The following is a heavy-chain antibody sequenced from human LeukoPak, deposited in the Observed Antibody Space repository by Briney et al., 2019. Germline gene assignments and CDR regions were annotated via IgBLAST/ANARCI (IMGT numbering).Heavy chain of an antibody. J-gene: IGHJ4*02. Sequence: GRSLRLSCAASGFTFSSYWMSWVRQAPGKGLEWVANIKQDGSEKYYVDSVKGRFTISRDNAKNSLYLQMNSLRAEDTAVYYCARDKIVGATNLDYWGQGTLVTVSS. D-gene: IGHD1-26*01. CDR2: IKQDGSEK. CDR3: ARDKIVGATNLDY. V-gene: IGHV3-7*01. CDR1: GFTFSSYW.